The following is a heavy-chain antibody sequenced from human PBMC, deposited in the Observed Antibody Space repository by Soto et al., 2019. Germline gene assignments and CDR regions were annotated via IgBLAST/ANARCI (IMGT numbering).Heavy chain of an antibody. D-gene: IGHD6-13*01. CDR3: VPYIPSAGTRYFQH. Sequence: EVQLLESGGGLVQPGGSLRLSSAASGFTFRSYAMSWVRQAPGKRLEWVSAVGTGGTAYYADSVKGRFTISSDNARNTLYLQRNGLRAEDTAVQSCVPYIPSAGTRYFQHWGQGSLVTVSS. J-gene: IGHJ1*01. V-gene: IGHV3-23*01. CDR1: GFTFRSYA. CDR2: VGTGGTA.